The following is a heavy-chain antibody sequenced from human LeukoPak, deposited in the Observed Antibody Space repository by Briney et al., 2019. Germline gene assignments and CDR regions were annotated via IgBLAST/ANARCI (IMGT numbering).Heavy chain of an antibody. CDR2: ISAYNGNT. CDR3: ARGGGGDYYDSSGYYQEIDY. V-gene: IGHV1-18*01. J-gene: IGHJ4*02. CDR1: GYTFTSYG. Sequence: AASVKVSCKASGYTFTSYGISWVRQAPGQGLEWMGWISAYNGNTNYAQKLQGRVTMTTDTSTSTAYMELRSLRSDDTAVYYCARGGGGDYYDSSGYYQEIDYWGQGTLVTVSS. D-gene: IGHD3-22*01.